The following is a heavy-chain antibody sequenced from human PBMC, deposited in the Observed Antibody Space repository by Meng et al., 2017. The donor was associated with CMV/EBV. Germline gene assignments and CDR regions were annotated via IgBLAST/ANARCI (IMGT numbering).Heavy chain of an antibody. CDR3: ARVGGGEWELLHYFDY. CDR2: INHSGST. D-gene: IGHD1-26*01. Sequence: PWGARSLKPSESLSLPCAVYGVSFSGYNWSWIRQPPGKGLEWIGEINHSGSTNYNPSLKSRVTISVDTSKNQFSLKLSSVTAADTAVYYCARVGGGEWELLHYFDYWGQGTLVTVSS. J-gene: IGHJ4*02. CDR1: GVSFSGYN. V-gene: IGHV4-34*01.